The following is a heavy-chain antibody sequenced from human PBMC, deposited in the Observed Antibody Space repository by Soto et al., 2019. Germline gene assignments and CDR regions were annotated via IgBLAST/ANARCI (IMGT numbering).Heavy chain of an antibody. Sequence: PGGSLRLSCAAYGFTFSSYEMNWVRQAPGKGLEWVSYISSSGSTIYYADSVKGRFTISRDNAKNSLYLQMNSLRAEDTAVYYCARPVTTTGGFDYWGQGTLVTVSS. CDR3: ARPVTTTGGFDY. J-gene: IGHJ4*02. V-gene: IGHV3-48*03. CDR1: GFTFSSYE. D-gene: IGHD4-17*01. CDR2: ISSSGSTI.